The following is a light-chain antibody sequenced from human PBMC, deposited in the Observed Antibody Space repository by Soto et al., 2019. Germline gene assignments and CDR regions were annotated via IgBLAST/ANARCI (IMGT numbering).Light chain of an antibody. CDR3: QQYYSTLIT. V-gene: IGKV4-1*01. CDR2: WAS. CDR1: QSVLYSSNNKNY. Sequence: DIVMTQSPDSLAVSLGERATINCKSSQSVLYSSNNKNYLAWYQQKPGQPPKLLIYWASTRESGVPDRFSGSGSGTDFTFTISSLQAEDVAVYYCQQYYSTLITFGQGTRLEIK. J-gene: IGKJ5*01.